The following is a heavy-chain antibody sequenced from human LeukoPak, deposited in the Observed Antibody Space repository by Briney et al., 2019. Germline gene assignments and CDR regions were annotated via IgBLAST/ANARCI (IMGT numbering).Heavy chain of an antibody. CDR1: GITFINYS. Sequence: GGSLRLSCAASGITFINYSMTWVRQAPGKGLEWVSAITGSGTFTDYADSVRGRFTISRDNAQNSLYLQMNSLRAEDTAVYYCAKGDVSVTREFDYWGQGTLVTVSS. CDR3: AKGDVSVTREFDY. D-gene: IGHD7-27*01. CDR2: ITGSGTFT. V-gene: IGHV3-23*01. J-gene: IGHJ4*02.